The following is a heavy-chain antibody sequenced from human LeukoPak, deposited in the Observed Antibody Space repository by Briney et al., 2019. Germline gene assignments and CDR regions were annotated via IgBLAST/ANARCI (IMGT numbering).Heavy chain of an antibody. V-gene: IGHV3-53*01. CDR1: GFTVSSNY. D-gene: IGHD1-26*01. Sequence: GGSLRLSRAASGFTVSSNYMSWVRQAPGKGLEWVSVIYSGGSTYYADSVKGRFTISRDNSKNTLYLQMNSLRAEDTAVYYCARASSSGSYLRGDTNDAFDIWGQGTMVTVSS. J-gene: IGHJ3*02. CDR2: IYSGGST. CDR3: ARASSSGSYLRGDTNDAFDI.